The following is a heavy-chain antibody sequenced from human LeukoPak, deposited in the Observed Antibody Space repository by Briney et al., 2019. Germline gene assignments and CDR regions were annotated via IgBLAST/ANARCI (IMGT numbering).Heavy chain of an antibody. J-gene: IGHJ6*02. V-gene: IGHV1-8*01. Sequence: ASVRVSCKVSGYTFTSSNINWVRQAPGEGLEWMGWMNPSSGNTAYAQRFQGRVTMTRDTSTNTAFLQLTSLRSEDTAVYYCASGLDVERSSAWSWGPKKFYYNVMDVWGQGTTVTVSS. CDR1: GYTFTSSN. CDR3: ASGLDVERSSAWSWGPKKFYYNVMDV. D-gene: IGHD3-9*01. CDR2: MNPSSGNT.